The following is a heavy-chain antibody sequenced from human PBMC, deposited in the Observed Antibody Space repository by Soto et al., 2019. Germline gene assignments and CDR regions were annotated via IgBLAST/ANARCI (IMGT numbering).Heavy chain of an antibody. CDR3: ARDPSEITICGVVGMDV. CDR1: GFTFSSYS. Sequence: PGGSLRLSCAASGFTFSSYSMNWVRQAPGKGLEWVSSISSSSSYIYYADSVKGRFTISRDNAKNSLYLQMNSLRAEDTAVYYCARDPSEITICGVVGMDVWGQGTKVTVSS. V-gene: IGHV3-21*01. D-gene: IGHD3-3*01. J-gene: IGHJ6*02. CDR2: ISSSSSYI.